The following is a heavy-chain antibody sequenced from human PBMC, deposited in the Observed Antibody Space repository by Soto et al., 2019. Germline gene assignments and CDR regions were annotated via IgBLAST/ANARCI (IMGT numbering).Heavy chain of an antibody. Sequence: ASVKVSCKASGVSFTGYYIHWLRQAPGQGLEWMGWINAHSGGTEYAQKFQGRVTLTTDTSTNTAYMELRSLTSDDTAVYYCARDEGGYDILTVYYKAPHFAYWGQEALVTVSS. CDR1: GVSFTGYY. CDR2: INAHSGGT. D-gene: IGHD3-9*01. J-gene: IGHJ4*02. CDR3: ARDEGGYDILTVYYKAPHFAY. V-gene: IGHV1-2*02.